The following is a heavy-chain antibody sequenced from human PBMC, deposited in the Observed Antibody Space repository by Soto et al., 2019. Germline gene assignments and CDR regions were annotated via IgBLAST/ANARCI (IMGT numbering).Heavy chain of an antibody. CDR1: GGSFSGYY. J-gene: IGHJ5*02. Sequence: PSETLSLTCAVYGGSFSGYYWSWIRQPPGKGLEWIGEINHSGSTNYNPSLKSRVTISVDTSKNQFSLKLSSVTAADTAVYYCARGHSELNAHSSSSRWFDTWGQGTLVTVSS. D-gene: IGHD6-6*01. CDR2: INHSGST. V-gene: IGHV4-34*01. CDR3: ARGHSELNAHSSSSRWFDT.